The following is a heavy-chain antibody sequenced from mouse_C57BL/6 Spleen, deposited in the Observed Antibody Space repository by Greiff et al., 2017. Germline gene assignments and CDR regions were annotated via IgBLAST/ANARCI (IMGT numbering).Heavy chain of an antibody. CDR2: ISYSGST. V-gene: IGHV3-1*01. Sequence: VQLQQSGPGMVKPSQSLSLTCTVTGYSITSGYDWHWIRHFPGNKLEWMGYISYSGSTNYNPSLKSRISITHDTSKNHFFLKLNSVTTEDTATYYCAREGDYYGYFDVWGTGTTVTVSS. CDR3: AREGDYYGYFDV. CDR1: GYSITSGYD. D-gene: IGHD2-4*01. J-gene: IGHJ1*03.